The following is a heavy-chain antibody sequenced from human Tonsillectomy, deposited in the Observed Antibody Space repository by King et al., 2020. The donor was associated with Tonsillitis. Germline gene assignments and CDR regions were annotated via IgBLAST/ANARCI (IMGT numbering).Heavy chain of an antibody. Sequence: VQLVESGPEVRKPGASVKVSCKASGGTLSRYAINWVGQAPGQGLEWMGGIIPRFGPEKYAQIFQGRVLIGAYESTSTAFMELSSLRFEDTAVYYCASVMTTVKEYYYYNGMDVWGQGTTVTVSS. J-gene: IGHJ6*02. V-gene: IGHV1-69*01. CDR2: IIPRFGPE. CDR1: GGTLSRYA. CDR3: ASVMTTVKEYYYYNGMDV. D-gene: IGHD4-11*01.